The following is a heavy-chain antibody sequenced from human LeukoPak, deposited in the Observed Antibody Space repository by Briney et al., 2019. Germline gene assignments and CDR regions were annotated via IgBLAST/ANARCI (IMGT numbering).Heavy chain of an antibody. Sequence: SETLSLTSTLPLGSLYNANSSCMRQPLGEGMEYVCSIDYRGSTKYNPSLKSRVTISVDTSKNQFSLKLSSVTATDTAVYFCARLPRGTQPPDYCQNWGQGTLVTVSS. J-gene: IGHJ1*01. CDR2: IDYRGST. V-gene: IGHV4-59*08. CDR1: LGSLYNAN. CDR3: ARLPRGTQPPDYCQN. D-gene: IGHD1-1*01.